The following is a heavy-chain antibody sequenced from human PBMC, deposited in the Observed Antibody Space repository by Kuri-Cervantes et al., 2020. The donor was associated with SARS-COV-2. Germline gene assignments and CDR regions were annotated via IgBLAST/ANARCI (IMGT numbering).Heavy chain of an antibody. CDR2: IYPGDSDT. CDR3: ATQLGGVEYSSSGSGAFDI. Sequence: KVSCKGSGYSFTSYWIGWVRQMPGKGLEWMGIIYPGDSDTRYSTSFQGQVTISADKSISTAYLQWSSLKASDTAMYYCATQLGGVEYSSSGSGAFDIWGQGTMVTVSS. D-gene: IGHD6-6*01. J-gene: IGHJ3*02. CDR1: GYSFTSYW. V-gene: IGHV5-51*01.